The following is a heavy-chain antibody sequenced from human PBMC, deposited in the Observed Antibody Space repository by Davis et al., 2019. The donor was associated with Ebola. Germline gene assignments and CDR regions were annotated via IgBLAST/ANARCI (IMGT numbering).Heavy chain of an antibody. J-gene: IGHJ4*02. CDR2: ISSSSSYI. CDR1: GFTFSRYS. V-gene: IGHV3-21*01. CDR3: AREHDFWSGYYSYYFDY. Sequence: PGGSLRLSCAASGFTFSRYSMSWVRQAPGKGLEWVSSISSSSSYIYYADSVKGRFTISRDNAKNSLYLQMNSLRAEDTAVYYCAREHDFWSGYYSYYFDYWGQGTLVTVSS. D-gene: IGHD3-3*01.